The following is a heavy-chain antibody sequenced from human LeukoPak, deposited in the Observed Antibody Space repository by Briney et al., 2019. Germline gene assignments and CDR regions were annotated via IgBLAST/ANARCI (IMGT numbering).Heavy chain of an antibody. J-gene: IGHJ4*02. D-gene: IGHD1-26*01. CDR1: GFTFSSYW. Sequence: PGGSLRLSCAASGFTFSSYWMSWVRQAPGKGLEWVAVIWYDGSNKYYADSVKGRFTISRDNSKNTLYLQMNSLRAEDTAVYYCAKAGEEWELLDYWGQGTLVTVSS. V-gene: IGHV3-33*06. CDR2: IWYDGSNK. CDR3: AKAGEEWELLDY.